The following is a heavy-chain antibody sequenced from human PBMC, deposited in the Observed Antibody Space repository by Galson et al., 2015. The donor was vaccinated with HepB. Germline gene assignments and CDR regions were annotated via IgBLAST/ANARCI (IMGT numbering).Heavy chain of an antibody. Sequence: SLRLSCAAYGFTFSGYSMNWVRQAPGTGLEWVSSISSSSTYIYYADSVKGRFTVSRDNAKNSLYLQMNRLRAEDTAVYYCARDGATDYYFYFWGQGTLVTVSS. D-gene: IGHD1-26*01. CDR1: GFTFSGYS. CDR3: ARDGATDYYFYF. V-gene: IGHV3-21*01. J-gene: IGHJ4*02. CDR2: ISSSSTYI.